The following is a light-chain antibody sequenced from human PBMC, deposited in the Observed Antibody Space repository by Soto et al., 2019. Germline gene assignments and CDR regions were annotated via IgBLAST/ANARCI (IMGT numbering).Light chain of an antibody. CDR2: RNN. CDR1: SSNIGSNY. Sequence: QSVLTQPPSASGTPGQRVTISCSGSSSNIGSNYVYWYQQLPGTAPKLLTYRNNQRPSGVPDRFSGSKSGTSASLAISGLGSEDEADYYCAAWDDSLSGQVFGTGTKVTVL. V-gene: IGLV1-47*01. CDR3: AAWDDSLSGQV. J-gene: IGLJ1*01.